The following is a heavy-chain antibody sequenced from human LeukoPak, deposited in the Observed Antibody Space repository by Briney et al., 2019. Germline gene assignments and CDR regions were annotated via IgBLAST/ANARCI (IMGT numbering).Heavy chain of an antibody. CDR3: AREGPTYYYDSSGYYWNY. CDR1: GYTFTGYY. Sequence: GASVKVSCKASGYTFTGYYMHWVRQAPGQGLEWMGWINPNSGGTNYAQKFQGRVTMTRDTSISTAYMELSRLRSDDTAVYYCAREGPTYYYDSSGYYWNYWGQGTLVTVSS. D-gene: IGHD3-22*01. CDR2: INPNSGGT. V-gene: IGHV1-2*02. J-gene: IGHJ4*02.